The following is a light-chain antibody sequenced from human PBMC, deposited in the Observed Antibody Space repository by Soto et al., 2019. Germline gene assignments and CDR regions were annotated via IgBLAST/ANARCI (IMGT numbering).Light chain of an antibody. J-gene: IGKJ5*01. Sequence: IVMTQCPSTCSVSPVEIAYLSFMSSQSVSSYLAWYQQKPGQAPRLLIYDASNRATGIPARFSGSGSGTDFTLTIRSLEPEDFAVYYCQQRSNWPLFSCGHGTRRDI. CDR1: QSVSSY. CDR2: DAS. CDR3: QQRSNWPLFS. V-gene: IGKV3-11*01.